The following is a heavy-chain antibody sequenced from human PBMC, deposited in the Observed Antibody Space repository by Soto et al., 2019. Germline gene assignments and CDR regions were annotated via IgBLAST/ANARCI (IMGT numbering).Heavy chain of an antibody. CDR1: GFSFQDHS. CDR3: ARLPKGSVVTG. CDR2: ISSSSENI. D-gene: IGHD2-21*02. V-gene: IGHV3-48*02. Sequence: GGSLRLSCVGSGFSFQDHSMNWVRQPPGKGLQWISYISSSSENIYYADSVKGRFTVSRDNAKNTLFLQMNSLRDDDSAIYYCARLPKGSVVTGWGQGSLVTVYS. J-gene: IGHJ4*01.